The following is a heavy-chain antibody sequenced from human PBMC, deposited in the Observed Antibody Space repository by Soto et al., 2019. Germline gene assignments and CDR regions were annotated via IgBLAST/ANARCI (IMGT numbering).Heavy chain of an antibody. CDR3: ARMTSGDCGSDCYVFDY. CDR2: IYYSGST. Sequence: PSETLSLTCTVSGGSISSGDYYWSWIRQPPGKGLEWIGYIYYSGSTYYNPSLKSRVTISVDTSKNQFSLKLSSVTAADTAVYYCARMTSGDCGSDCYVFDYWGQGTLVTVSS. J-gene: IGHJ4*02. V-gene: IGHV4-30-4*01. CDR1: GGSISSGDYY. D-gene: IGHD2-21*02.